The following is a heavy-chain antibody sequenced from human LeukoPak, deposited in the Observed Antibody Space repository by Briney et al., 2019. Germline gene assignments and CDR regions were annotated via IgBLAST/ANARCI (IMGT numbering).Heavy chain of an antibody. CDR1: GFTFSTYG. Sequence: PGGSLRLSCAASGFTFSTYGMSWVRQAPGKGLEWVSVISGSGGTTYYADAVKGRFTISRDNSKNTLYLQMNSLRAEDTAVYYCARDGGIAVAGGPGDWGQGTLVTVSS. D-gene: IGHD6-19*01. CDR2: ISGSGGTT. V-gene: IGHV3-23*01. CDR3: ARDGGIAVAGGPGD. J-gene: IGHJ4*02.